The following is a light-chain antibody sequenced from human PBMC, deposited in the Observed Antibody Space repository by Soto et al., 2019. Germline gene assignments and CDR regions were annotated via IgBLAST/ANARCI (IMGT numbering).Light chain of an antibody. J-gene: IGKJ2*01. CDR1: QIVSTN. V-gene: IGKV3-15*01. CDR3: QQYHNWPPYT. Sequence: EIVMTQSPATLSVSPGERATLPCRPSQIVSTNLAWYQQKPGQAPRLLMYGASTRATGIPARFSGSGSGTEFTLTISSLQSEDFAVYYCQQYHNWPPYTFGQGTKLEIK. CDR2: GAS.